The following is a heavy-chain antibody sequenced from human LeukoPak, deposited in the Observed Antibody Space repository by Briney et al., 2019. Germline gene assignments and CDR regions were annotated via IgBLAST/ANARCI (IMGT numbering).Heavy chain of an antibody. CDR2: ISSSSSYI. CDR1: GFTFSSYR. Sequence: GGSLRLSCAASGFTFSSYRMNWVRQAPGKGLEWVSSISSSSSYIYYAASVKGRFTISRDNAKNSLYLQMNSLRAEDTAVYYCARPRTGYSLSGFDYWGQGTLVTVSS. D-gene: IGHD6-13*01. V-gene: IGHV3-21*01. CDR3: ARPRTGYSLSGFDY. J-gene: IGHJ4*02.